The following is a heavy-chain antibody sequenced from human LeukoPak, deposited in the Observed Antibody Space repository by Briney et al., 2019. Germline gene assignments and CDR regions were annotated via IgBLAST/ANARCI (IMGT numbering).Heavy chain of an antibody. CDR1: GGSISSGGYY. V-gene: IGHV4-30-2*01. J-gene: IGHJ2*01. CDR3: ARVGVVPAATTRYWYFDL. D-gene: IGHD2-2*01. CDR2: IYHSGST. Sequence: SETLSLTGTVSGGSISSGGYYWSWIRQPPGKGLEWIGYIYHSGSTYYNPSLKSRVTISVDRSKNQFSLKLSSVTAADTAVYYCARVGVVPAATTRYWYFDLWGRGTLVTVSS.